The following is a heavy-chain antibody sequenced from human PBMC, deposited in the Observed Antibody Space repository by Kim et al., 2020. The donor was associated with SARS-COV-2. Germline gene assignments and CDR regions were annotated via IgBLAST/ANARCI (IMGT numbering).Heavy chain of an antibody. J-gene: IGHJ5*02. CDR3: ARDQGWSGSYYH. D-gene: IGHD3-3*01. Sequence: GGSLRLSCTASGFTFGDYSMSWVRQAPGKGLEWVGFIRSKALGGTTEYAASMEDRVSISRDDSKSIAYLQLNSLKSEDTALYFCARDQGWSGSYYHWGQGTLVTVSS. CDR2: IRSKALGGTT. V-gene: IGHV3-49*04. CDR1: GFTFGDYS.